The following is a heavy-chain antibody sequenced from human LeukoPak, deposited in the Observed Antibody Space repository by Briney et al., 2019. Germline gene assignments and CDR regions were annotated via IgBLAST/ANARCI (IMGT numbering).Heavy chain of an antibody. D-gene: IGHD3-22*01. Sequence: PGGSLRLSCAASGFTVSSSYMYWVRQAPGKGLEWVAVISYDGSNKYYADSVKGRFTISRDNSKNTLYLQMNSLRAEDTAVYYCARDFGDSSGPDYWGQGTLVTVSS. J-gene: IGHJ4*02. CDR2: ISYDGSNK. V-gene: IGHV3-30-3*01. CDR1: GFTVSSSY. CDR3: ARDFGDSSGPDY.